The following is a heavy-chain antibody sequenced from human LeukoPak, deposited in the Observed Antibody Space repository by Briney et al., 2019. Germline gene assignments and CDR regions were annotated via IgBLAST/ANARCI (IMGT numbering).Heavy chain of an antibody. CDR3: AGVPMPYYYYYMDV. CDR1: GGSISSGSYY. V-gene: IGHV4-61*02. CDR2: IYTSGST. D-gene: IGHD2-2*01. J-gene: IGHJ6*03. Sequence: SQTLSLTCTVSGGSISSGSYYWSWIRQPAGKGLERIGRIYTSGSTNYNPSLKSRVTISVDTSKNQFSLKLSSVTAADTAVYYCAGVPMPYYYYYMDVWGKGTTVTVSS.